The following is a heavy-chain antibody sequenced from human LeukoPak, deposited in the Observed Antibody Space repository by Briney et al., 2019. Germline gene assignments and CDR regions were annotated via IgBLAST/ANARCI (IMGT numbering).Heavy chain of an antibody. CDR2: ISAYSGDT. Sequence: ASVKVSCKASGYTFTSYGISWVRQAPGQGLEWMGWISAYSGDTSYAQKFQGRVTMTRDTSTSTVYMELSSLRSEDTAVYYCARLLLRDYGDYEAFDIWGQGTMVTVSS. V-gene: IGHV1-18*01. CDR3: ARLLLRDYGDYEAFDI. D-gene: IGHD4-17*01. J-gene: IGHJ3*02. CDR1: GYTFTSYG.